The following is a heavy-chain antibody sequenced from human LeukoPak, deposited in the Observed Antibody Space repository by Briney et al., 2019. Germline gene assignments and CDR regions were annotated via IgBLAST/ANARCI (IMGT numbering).Heavy chain of an antibody. J-gene: IGHJ4*02. D-gene: IGHD6-19*01. CDR1: GFGFSYYD. Sequence: GGSLRLSCVASGFGFSYYDMNWVRQTPGKGLEWVSTISGTDDSTYYADSVKGRFTISRDNSKNTLYLQMNSLRAEDTAEYYCAKDSNGWYQRGSNYFDYWGQGTLVTVSS. CDR3: AKDSNGWYQRGSNYFDY. V-gene: IGHV3-23*01. CDR2: ISGTDDST.